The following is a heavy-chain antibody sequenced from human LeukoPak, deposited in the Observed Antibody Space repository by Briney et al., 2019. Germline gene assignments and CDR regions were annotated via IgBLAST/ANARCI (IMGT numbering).Heavy chain of an antibody. Sequence: GGSPRLSCSASRFTFSIYAMSSVRDGPGEGLEYVSAISSHGASTYYADSMKGRFTISRDNSKNTLYLQMSSLRAEDTAVYYCVKAPSYSSGWHFFDYWGQGTLVTVSS. D-gene: IGHD6-19*01. V-gene: IGHV3-64D*06. CDR1: RFTFSIYA. CDR3: VKAPSYSSGWHFFDY. J-gene: IGHJ4*02. CDR2: ISSHGAST.